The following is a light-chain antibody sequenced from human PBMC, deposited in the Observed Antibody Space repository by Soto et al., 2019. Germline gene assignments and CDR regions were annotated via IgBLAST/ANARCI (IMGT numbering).Light chain of an antibody. CDR2: DNN. J-gene: IGLJ2*01. Sequence: SVLTRSPSVSAAPGRKVASACSGSSSNSGNNYVSLYQQLPGTAPKLLIYDNNKRPSGIPDLFSGSKSGTSGTLDITGLQTGDEADYYCATWDGSLPGEVFGGGTQLTVL. V-gene: IGLV1-51*01. CDR1: SSNSGNNY. CDR3: ATWDGSLPGEV.